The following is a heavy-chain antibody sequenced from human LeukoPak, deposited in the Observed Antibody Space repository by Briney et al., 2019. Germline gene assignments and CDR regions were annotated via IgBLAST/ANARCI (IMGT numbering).Heavy chain of an antibody. D-gene: IGHD6-13*01. CDR1: GGSFSGYY. CDR3: AGRGAAGTIDY. V-gene: IGHV4-34*01. J-gene: IGHJ4*02. CDR2: INHSGST. Sequence: SETLSLTCAVYGGSFSGYYWGWIRQPPGKGLEWIGEINHSGSTNYNPSLKSRVTISVDTSKNQFSLKLSSVTAADTAVYYCAGRGAAGTIDYWGQGTLVTVSS.